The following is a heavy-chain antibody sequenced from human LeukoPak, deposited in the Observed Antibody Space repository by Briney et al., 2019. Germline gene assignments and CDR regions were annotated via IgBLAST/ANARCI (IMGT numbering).Heavy chain of an antibody. CDR1: GYRFAAFW. CDR3: ARDSEPKTMDV. Sequence: GESLKISCKGSGYRFAAFWIAWVRQMPGKGLEWMGVIYPGDSETRYSPSFQGQVTISADTSVSTAYLQWSSLNASDTAIYYCARDSEPKTMDVWGQGTTVTVSS. J-gene: IGHJ6*02. CDR2: IYPGDSET. D-gene: IGHD1-14*01. V-gene: IGHV5-51*01.